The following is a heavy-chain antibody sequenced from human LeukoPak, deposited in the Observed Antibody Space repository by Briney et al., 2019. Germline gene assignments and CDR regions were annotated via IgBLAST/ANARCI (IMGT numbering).Heavy chain of an antibody. D-gene: IGHD2-2*02. CDR1: GGSFSGYY. CDR3: ASVVPAARPAGGWFDP. Sequence: SETLSLTCAVYGGSFSGYYWSWIRQPPGKGLEWIGEINHSGSTNYNPSLKSRVTISVDTSKNQFSLKLSSVTAADTAVYYCASVVPAARPAGGWFDPWGQGTLVTVSS. CDR2: INHSGST. V-gene: IGHV4-34*01. J-gene: IGHJ5*02.